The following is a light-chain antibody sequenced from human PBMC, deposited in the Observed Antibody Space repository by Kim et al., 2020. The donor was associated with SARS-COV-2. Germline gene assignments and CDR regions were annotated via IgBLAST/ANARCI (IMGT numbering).Light chain of an antibody. CDR3: QSYDSSNWV. V-gene: IGLV6-57*02. Sequence: GKTVTISCTGSSGSIASNYVQWYQQRPGSAPTTVIYEDNQRPSGVPDRFSGSIDSSSNSASLTISGLKTEDEADYYCQSYDSSNWVFGGGTQLTV. J-gene: IGLJ3*02. CDR2: EDN. CDR1: SGSIASNY.